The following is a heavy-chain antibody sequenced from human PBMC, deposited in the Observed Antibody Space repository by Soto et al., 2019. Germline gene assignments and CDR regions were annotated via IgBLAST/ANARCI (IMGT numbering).Heavy chain of an antibody. CDR1: GFSITTGYY. CDR2: IYHSGST. V-gene: IGHV4-38-2*01. D-gene: IGHD4-17*01. CDR3: AKYGEDYYSAMDV. J-gene: IGHJ6*02. Sequence: SETLSLTCAVSGFSITTGYYWGWIRQPPGKGLEWIGNIYHSGSTYYNPSLKSRVTISIDTSKNQFLLMLNSVTAADSAVYYCAKYGEDYYSAMDVWGQGTTVTVSS.